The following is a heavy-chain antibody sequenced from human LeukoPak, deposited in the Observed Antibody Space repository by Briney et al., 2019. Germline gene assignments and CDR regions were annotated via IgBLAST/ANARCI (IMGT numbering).Heavy chain of an antibody. V-gene: IGHV3-33*08. CDR3: ARDSYYGSGSYLLNWFDP. J-gene: IGHJ5*02. D-gene: IGHD3-10*01. CDR2: IWYDGSNK. Sequence: GGSLRLSCAASGFTFSGFYMSWTRQAPGKGLEWVAVIWYDGSNKYYADSVKGRFTISRDNSKNTLYLQMNSLRAEDTAVYYCARDSYYGSGSYLLNWFDPWGQGTLVTVSS. CDR1: GFTFSGFY.